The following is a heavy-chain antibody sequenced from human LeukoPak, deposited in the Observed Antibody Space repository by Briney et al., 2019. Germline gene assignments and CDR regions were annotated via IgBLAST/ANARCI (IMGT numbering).Heavy chain of an antibody. V-gene: IGHV4-4*09. Sequence: SETLSLTCTVSGGSISSYYWSWIRQPPGKGLEWIGYIYTSGSTNYNPSLKSRVAISVGTSKNQFSLKLSSVTAADTAVYYCARSSGSIFDYWGQGTLVTVSS. CDR3: ARSSGSIFDY. CDR2: IYTSGST. CDR1: GGSISSYY. J-gene: IGHJ4*02. D-gene: IGHD1-26*01.